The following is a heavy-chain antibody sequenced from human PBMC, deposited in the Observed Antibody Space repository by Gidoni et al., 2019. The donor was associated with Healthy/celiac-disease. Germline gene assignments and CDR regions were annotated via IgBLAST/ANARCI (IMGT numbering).Heavy chain of an antibody. D-gene: IGHD3-22*01. CDR2: MSGGGGST. J-gene: IGHJ5*02. CDR1: GFTFSAYA. CDR3: AKDSWLTMIVVVQNNGFDP. V-gene: IGHV3-23*01. Sequence: EVQLLEAGGGLVQLGRSLSIPFAASGFTFSAYAMCWVRQAPGKGLEWVSAMSGGGGSTYYADSVKGQFTITRDNSKNTLYMQMNSLRAKDTAEYYCAKDSWLTMIVVVQNNGFDPWGQGTLVTVSS.